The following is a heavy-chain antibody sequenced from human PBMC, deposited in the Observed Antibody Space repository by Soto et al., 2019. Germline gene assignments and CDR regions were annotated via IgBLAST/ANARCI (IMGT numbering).Heavy chain of an antibody. CDR1: GFTFSSYW. D-gene: IGHD3-10*01. V-gene: IGHV3-74*01. CDR2: INSDGSDT. CDR3: AREIAVISNWFDP. J-gene: IGHJ5*02. Sequence: VWSLRLSFAASGFTFSSYWMHWVRQAPGKGLVWVSRINSDGSDTTYADSVKGRFTISRGNAKNTLYLQMNSLRAEDTAVYYCAREIAVISNWFDPWGQGTLVTVSS.